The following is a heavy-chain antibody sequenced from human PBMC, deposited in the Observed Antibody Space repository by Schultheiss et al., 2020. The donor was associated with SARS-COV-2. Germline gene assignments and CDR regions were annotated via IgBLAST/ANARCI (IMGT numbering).Heavy chain of an antibody. CDR2: ITAYNGNT. CDR3: ARWVGTMAYYYYYGMDV. Sequence: ASVKVSCKASGYTFTNYGISWVRQAPGQGLEWMGWITAYNGNTNYAQKLQGRVTMTTDTSTSTAYMELRSLRSDDTAVYYCARWVGTMAYYYYYGMDVWGQGTTVTVSS. CDR1: GYTFTNYG. V-gene: IGHV1-18*01. D-gene: IGHD3-10*01. J-gene: IGHJ6*02.